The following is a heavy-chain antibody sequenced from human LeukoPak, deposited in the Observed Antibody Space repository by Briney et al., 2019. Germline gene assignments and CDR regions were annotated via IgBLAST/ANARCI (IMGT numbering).Heavy chain of an antibody. J-gene: IGHJ4*02. Sequence: SETLSLTCTVSGGSISGYYWSWIRQPAGKGLEWIGRIYTSGSTNYNPSLKSRVTMSVDTSKNQFSLKLSSVTAADTAVYYCARVNTAMVKGQSDIFDYWGQGTLVTVSS. CDR1: GGSISGYY. V-gene: IGHV4-4*07. CDR3: ARVNTAMVKGQSDIFDY. D-gene: IGHD5-18*01. CDR2: IYTSGST.